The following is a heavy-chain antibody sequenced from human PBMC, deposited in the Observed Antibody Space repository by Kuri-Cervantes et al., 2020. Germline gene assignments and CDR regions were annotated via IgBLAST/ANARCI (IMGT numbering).Heavy chain of an antibody. J-gene: IGHJ6*02. Sequence: ASVKVSCKASGYTFTSYDINWVRQATGQGLEWMGWMNPNSGNTGYAQKLQGRVTMTRNTSISTAYMELSSLRSEDTAVYYCAREYYDILTGYSPNYYYYGMDVWGQGTTVTVSS. CDR1: GYTFTSYD. D-gene: IGHD3-9*01. CDR2: MNPNSGNT. CDR3: AREYYDILTGYSPNYYYYGMDV. V-gene: IGHV1-8*01.